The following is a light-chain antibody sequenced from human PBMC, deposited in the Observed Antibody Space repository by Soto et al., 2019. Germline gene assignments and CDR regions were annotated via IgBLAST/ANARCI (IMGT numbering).Light chain of an antibody. CDR1: QTITNY. Sequence: DIQMTQSPSSLSASVGDRVTITCRASQTITNYLNWYQQQSGKAPKLLIYATDTLQSGVPSRFSGSGSGTDFTLKINRVEAEDVGTYYCMQALQSLTFGQGTRLEIK. CDR3: MQALQSLT. J-gene: IGKJ5*01. CDR2: ATD. V-gene: IGKV1-39*01.